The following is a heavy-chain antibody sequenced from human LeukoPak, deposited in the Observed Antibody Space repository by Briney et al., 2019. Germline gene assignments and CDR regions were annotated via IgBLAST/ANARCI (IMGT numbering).Heavy chain of an antibody. CDR1: GFTLTSYW. CDR3: ARDCDTSGNYYGWFDP. V-gene: IGHV3-74*01. J-gene: IGHJ5*02. Sequence: GGSLRLSCAASGFTLTSYWMHWVRQIPGKGLVWVSRIKYDGSSTTYADSVKGRFTISRDNAKNTLYLQMNSLRAEDTAVYYCARDCDTSGNYYGWFDPWGQGALVTVSS. D-gene: IGHD3-22*01. CDR2: IKYDGSST.